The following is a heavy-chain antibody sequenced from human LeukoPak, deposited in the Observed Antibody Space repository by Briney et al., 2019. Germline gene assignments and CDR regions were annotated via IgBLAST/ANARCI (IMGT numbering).Heavy chain of an antibody. CDR2: MNPNSGNT. J-gene: IGHJ4*02. Sequence: ASVKVSCKASGYTFTSYDINWVRQATGQGLEWMGWMNPNSGNTGYAQKFQGRVTMTRNTSISTAYMELSSLRSEDTAVYYCARGMRNLYYYGSGSYYCVYWGQGTLVTVSS. CDR1: GYTFTSYD. V-gene: IGHV1-8*01. CDR3: ARGMRNLYYYGSGSYYCVY. D-gene: IGHD3-10*01.